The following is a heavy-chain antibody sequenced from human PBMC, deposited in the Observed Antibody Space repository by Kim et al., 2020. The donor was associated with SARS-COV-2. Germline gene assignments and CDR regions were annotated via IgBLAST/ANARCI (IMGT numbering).Heavy chain of an antibody. CDR3: TTTYYYDSSGYSDY. D-gene: IGHD3-22*01. J-gene: IGHJ4*02. V-gene: IGHV3-15*01. Sequence: APGKGRFTISRDDANNTLYLQMNSLKTEDTAVYYCTTTYYYDSSGYSDYWGQGTLVTVSS.